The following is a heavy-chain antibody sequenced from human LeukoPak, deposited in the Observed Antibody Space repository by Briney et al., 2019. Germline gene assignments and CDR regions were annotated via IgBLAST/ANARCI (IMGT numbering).Heavy chain of an antibody. D-gene: IGHD4-17*01. CDR2: IIGSVAST. J-gene: IGHJ4*02. V-gene: IGHV3-23*01. CDR3: AKGRYDYVEAGYFDY. CDR1: GFTFSSYA. Sequence: GGSLRLSCAASGFTFSSYAMSWVRQTPGKGLEWVSHIIGSVASTYYADSVKGRFTISRDNTKNTLYLQMNSLRADDTAVYFCAKGRYDYVEAGYFDYWGQGTVVTVSS.